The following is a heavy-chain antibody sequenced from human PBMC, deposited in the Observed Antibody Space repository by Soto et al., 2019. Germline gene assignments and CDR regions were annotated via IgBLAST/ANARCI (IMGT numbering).Heavy chain of an antibody. CDR3: VRGKWIFAHRSQFAP. J-gene: IGHJ5*02. D-gene: IGHD3-3*01. CDR1: EFDFSNFA. Sequence: QVQLEESGGGVVQPGRSLRLSCAASEFDFSNFAMHWVRQAPGKGLEWMAVISYDGDTQYYADSAKGRFTISRDNSKNTLYLQMNSLTTEDTAVYYCVRGKWIFAHRSQFAPWGQGTLVSVSS. CDR2: ISYDGDTQ. V-gene: IGHV3-30-3*01.